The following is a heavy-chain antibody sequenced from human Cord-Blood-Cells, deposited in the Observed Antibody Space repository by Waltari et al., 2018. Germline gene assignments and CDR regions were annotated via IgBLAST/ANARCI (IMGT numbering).Heavy chain of an antibody. J-gene: IGHJ6*02. CDR1: GGTFSSYA. CDR2: IIPIFGTA. V-gene: IGHV1-69*01. Sequence: QVQLVQSGPEVQKPGSSSKVSCKASGGTFSSYAISWARQAPGQGLEWMGGIIPIFGTANYAQKFQGRVTITADESTSTAYMELSSLRSEDTAVYYCARDALPYGSGSYMDVWGQGTTVTVSS. CDR3: ARDALPYGSGSYMDV. D-gene: IGHD3-10*01.